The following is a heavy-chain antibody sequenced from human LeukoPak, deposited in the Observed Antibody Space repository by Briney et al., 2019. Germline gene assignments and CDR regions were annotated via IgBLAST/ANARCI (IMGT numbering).Heavy chain of an antibody. D-gene: IGHD1-1*01. CDR3: ARVLDLNDVYYYYGMDV. Sequence: GGSLRLSGSASGFSFSSYAMHWVRQAPGKGLEYVSAISSNGGSTYYANSVKGRFTISRDNSKNTLYLRMGGLRAEDMAVYYCARVLDLNDVYYYYGMDVWGQGTTVTVSS. V-gene: IGHV3-64*01. CDR1: GFSFSSYA. CDR2: ISSNGGST. J-gene: IGHJ6*02.